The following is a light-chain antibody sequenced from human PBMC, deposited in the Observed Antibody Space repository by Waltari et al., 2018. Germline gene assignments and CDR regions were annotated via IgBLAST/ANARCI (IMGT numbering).Light chain of an antibody. Sequence: DIQMTQSPSSLSASVGDRVTITCRASQRISSYLNWYQQKPGKAPELLIYAASSLLSGVPSRFSGSGSGTDFTLTISSLQAEDSAVYYCQQYNKWPPGTFGQGTKVEIK. CDR3: QQYNKWPPGT. V-gene: IGKV1-39*01. CDR1: QRISSY. CDR2: AAS. J-gene: IGKJ1*01.